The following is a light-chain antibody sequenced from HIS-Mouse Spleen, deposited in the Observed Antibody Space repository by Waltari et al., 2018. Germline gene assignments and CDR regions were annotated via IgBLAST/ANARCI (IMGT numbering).Light chain of an antibody. J-gene: IGKJ4*01. V-gene: IGKV1-5*03. CDR3: QQYNSYLT. CDR1: QSISSW. Sequence: DIQMTQSPSTLSASVVDRVSITCRASQSISSWLAWYQQKPGKAPKLLIYKASSLESGDPSRFSGSGSGTEFTLTISSLQPDDFATYYCQQYNSYLTFGGGTKVEIK. CDR2: KAS.